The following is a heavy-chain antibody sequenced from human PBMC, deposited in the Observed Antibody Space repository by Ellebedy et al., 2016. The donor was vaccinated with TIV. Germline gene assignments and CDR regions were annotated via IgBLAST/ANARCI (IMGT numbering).Heavy chain of an antibody. CDR1: GFPFSDYY. CDR3: ARLDWSDVDLRHFYFDY. Sequence: GESLKISCAASGFPFSDYYMSWIRQAPGKGLEWLSFTTSGDTIYYADSVKGRFTISRDNAKNSLYLHMNSLRAEDTAVYYCARLDWSDVDLRHFYFDYWGQGTQVTVSS. D-gene: IGHD1-1*01. J-gene: IGHJ4*02. V-gene: IGHV3-11*01. CDR2: TTSGDTI.